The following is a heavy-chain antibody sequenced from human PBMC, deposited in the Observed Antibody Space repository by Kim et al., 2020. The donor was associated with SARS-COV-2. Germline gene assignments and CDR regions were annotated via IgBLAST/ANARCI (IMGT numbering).Heavy chain of an antibody. J-gene: IGHJ4*02. Sequence: YADSVKGRFTISRDNSKNTLYLKMNSLRAEDTAVYYCARVRPVFGYALDYWGQGTLVTVSS. D-gene: IGHD3-16*01. CDR3: ARVRPVFGYALDY. V-gene: IGHV3-53*01.